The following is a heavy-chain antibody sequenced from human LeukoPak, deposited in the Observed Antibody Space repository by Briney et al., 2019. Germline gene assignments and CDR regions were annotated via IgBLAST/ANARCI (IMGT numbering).Heavy chain of an antibody. CDR2: INPNSGGT. D-gene: IGHD3-9*01. J-gene: IGHJ4*02. CDR3: ARGPRYFDWSRYYFDY. V-gene: IGHV1-2*02. CDR1: GYTFTGYY. Sequence: ASVKVSCKASGYTFTGYYMHWVRQAPGQGLEWMGWINPNSGGTNYAQKFQGRVTMTRDTSISTAYMELSRLRSDDTAVYYCARGPRYFDWSRYYFDYWGQGTLVTVSS.